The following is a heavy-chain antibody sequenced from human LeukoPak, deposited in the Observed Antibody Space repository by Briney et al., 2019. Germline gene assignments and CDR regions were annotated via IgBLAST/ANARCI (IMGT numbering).Heavy chain of an antibody. D-gene: IGHD7-27*01. CDR1: GFTLSSYN. Sequence: PGGSLRLSCAASGFTLSSYNMNWVRQAPGKGLEWVSSIDESSSSIFYSDSVKGRFTISRENARNSLYLQMSSLRAEDTAVYYCARETGDQAFDIWGQGTMVTVSS. CDR2: IDESSSSI. CDR3: ARETGDQAFDI. J-gene: IGHJ3*02. V-gene: IGHV3-21*01.